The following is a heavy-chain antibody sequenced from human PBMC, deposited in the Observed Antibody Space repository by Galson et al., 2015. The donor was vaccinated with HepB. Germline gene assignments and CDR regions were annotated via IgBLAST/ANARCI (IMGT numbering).Heavy chain of an antibody. CDR3: VIQHDAFDI. Sequence: SLRLSCAASGFTFSSYGMHWVRQAPGKGLEWVAVISYDGSNKYYADSVKGRFTISRGNSKNTLYLQMNSLRAEDTAVYYAVIQHDAFDIWGQGTMVTVSS. D-gene: IGHD5-18*01. V-gene: IGHV3-30*03. CDR2: ISYDGSNK. J-gene: IGHJ3*02. CDR1: GFTFSSYG.